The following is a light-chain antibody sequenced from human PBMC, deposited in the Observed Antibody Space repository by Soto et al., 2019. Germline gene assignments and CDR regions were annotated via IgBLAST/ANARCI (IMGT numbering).Light chain of an antibody. CDR1: QSVTSY. Sequence: EIVLTQSPATLSLSPGERSTLSCMASQSVTSYLAWYQHKPGQAPRLLIYDASNRATGITARFSGSGSGTDFTITISSLEAEDFAVYFCQQRSSWPLTFGGGTQVEIK. J-gene: IGKJ4*01. V-gene: IGKV3-11*01. CDR2: DAS. CDR3: QQRSSWPLT.